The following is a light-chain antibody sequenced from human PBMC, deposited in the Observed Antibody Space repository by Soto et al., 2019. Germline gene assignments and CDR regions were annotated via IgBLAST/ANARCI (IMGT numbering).Light chain of an antibody. CDR3: QQYNNWPPWT. Sequence: EIVLTQSPGTLSLSPGERGTLSCRASQTVSSNFLAWYQQKPVQAPRLLIYGASTRATGIPARFSGSGSGTEFTLTISSLQSEDFAVYYCQQYNNWPPWTFGQGTKVDIK. V-gene: IGKV3-15*01. J-gene: IGKJ1*01. CDR2: GAS. CDR1: QTVSSN.